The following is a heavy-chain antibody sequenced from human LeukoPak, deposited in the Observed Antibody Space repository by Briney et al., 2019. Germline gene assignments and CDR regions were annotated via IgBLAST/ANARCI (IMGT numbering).Heavy chain of an antibody. Sequence: SETLSLTCAVSGYSISSGYYWGWSRQPPGKGLEWIGSIYHSGSTYYNPSLKSRVTLSVDTSKNQFSLKLSSVTAADTAVYYCARVRRGLFSSSWYPEYYFDYWGQGTLVTVSS. CDR1: GYSISSGYY. D-gene: IGHD6-13*01. J-gene: IGHJ4*02. CDR3: ARVRRGLFSSSWYPEYYFDY. CDR2: IYHSGST. V-gene: IGHV4-38-2*01.